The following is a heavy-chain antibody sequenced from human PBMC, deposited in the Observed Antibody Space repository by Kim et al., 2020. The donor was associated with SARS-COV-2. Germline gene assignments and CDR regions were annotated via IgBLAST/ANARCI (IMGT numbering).Heavy chain of an antibody. Sequence: SETLSLTCAVYGGSFSGYYWSWIRQPPGKGLEWIGEINHSGSTNYNPSLKSRVTISVDTSKNQFSLKLSSVTAADTAVYYCATGAGYSSGWYWYFDLWGRGTLVTVSS. J-gene: IGHJ2*01. D-gene: IGHD6-19*01. CDR1: GGSFSGYY. CDR3: ATGAGYSSGWYWYFDL. CDR2: INHSGST. V-gene: IGHV4-34*01.